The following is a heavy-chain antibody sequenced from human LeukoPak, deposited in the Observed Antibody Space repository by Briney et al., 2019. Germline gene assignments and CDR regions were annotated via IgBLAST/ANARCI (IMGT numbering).Heavy chain of an antibody. Sequence: EGSLRLSCAASGFTFSTYSMNWVRQAPGKGLEWVSSISSSSTYIYYADSVKGRFTISRDNAKNSLYLQMNSLRAEDTAVYYCARDSGPFDYLLSFDYWGQGTLVTVSS. CDR1: GFTFSTYS. J-gene: IGHJ4*02. D-gene: IGHD3-9*01. CDR3: ARDSGPFDYLLSFDY. CDR2: ISSSSTYI. V-gene: IGHV3-21*01.